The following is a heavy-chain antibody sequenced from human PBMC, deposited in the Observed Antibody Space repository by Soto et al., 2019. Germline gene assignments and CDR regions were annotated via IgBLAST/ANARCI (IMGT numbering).Heavy chain of an antibody. D-gene: IGHD3-10*01. V-gene: IGHV3-30*03. J-gene: IGHJ4*02. CDR3: ATGADSGSGSSYALDS. CDR1: GFTFSSHG. Sequence: QVQLVECGGGLVQPGRSLRLSCAASGFTFSSHGMLWVRQAPGKGLEWVALISYDGNNEYYADSVKGRFTISRDNSKNTVYLQMNSLSTADTAVYYCATGADSGSGSSYALDSWGQSTLVTVSS. CDR2: ISYDGNNE.